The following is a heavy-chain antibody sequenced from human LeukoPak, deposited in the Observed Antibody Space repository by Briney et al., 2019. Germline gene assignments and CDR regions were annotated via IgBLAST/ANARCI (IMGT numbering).Heavy chain of an antibody. CDR1: GYSISSGYC. D-gene: IGHD3-10*01. J-gene: IGHJ4*02. CDR2: IYHSGST. V-gene: IGHV4-38-2*01. Sequence: SETLSLTCAVSGYSISSGYCWGWIRQPPGKGLEWIGSIYHSGSTYYNPSLKSRVTISVDTSKNQFSLKLSSVTAADTAVYYCASDFGVRGVPGYFDYWGQGTLVTVSS. CDR3: ASDFGVRGVPGYFDY.